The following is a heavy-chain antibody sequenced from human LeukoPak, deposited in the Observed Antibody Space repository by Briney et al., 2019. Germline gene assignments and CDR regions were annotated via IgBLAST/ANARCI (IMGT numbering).Heavy chain of an antibody. CDR1: GYTFTSYD. V-gene: IGHV1-8*01. CDR3: ARDEYFDWLRPYYYYYMDV. Sequence: ASVKVSCKASGYTFTSYDINWVRQATGQGLEWMGWMNPNSGNTGYAQKFQGRVTMTRNTSISTAYMELSSLRSEDTAVYYCARDEYFDWLRPYYYYYMDVWGKGTTVTVSS. J-gene: IGHJ6*03. D-gene: IGHD3-9*01. CDR2: MNPNSGNT.